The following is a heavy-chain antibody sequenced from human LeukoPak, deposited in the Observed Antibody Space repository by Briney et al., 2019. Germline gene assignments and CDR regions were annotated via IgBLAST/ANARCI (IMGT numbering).Heavy chain of an antibody. Sequence: ASVKVSCKASGGTFSSYAISWVRQAPGQGLEWMGGIIPIFGTANYAQKFQGRVTITTDESTSTAYMELSSLRSEDTAVYYCARDADTAMVSTFDPWGQGTLVTVSS. CDR1: GGTFSSYA. D-gene: IGHD5-18*01. J-gene: IGHJ5*02. CDR2: IIPIFGTA. V-gene: IGHV1-69*05. CDR3: ARDADTAMVSTFDP.